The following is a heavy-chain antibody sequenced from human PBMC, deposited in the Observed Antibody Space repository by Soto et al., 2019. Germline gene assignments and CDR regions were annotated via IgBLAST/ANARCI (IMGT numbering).Heavy chain of an antibody. D-gene: IGHD6-13*01. CDR2: IKQGGSEK. V-gene: IGHV3-7*05. Sequence: GGSLRLSCAASGFTFSSYWMSWVRQAPGKGLEWVANIKQGGSEKYYVDSVKGRFTISRDNAKNSLYLQMNSLRAEDTAVYYCARDRYSSSWWQVNYYYYCMDVWGQGTTVTVSS. J-gene: IGHJ6*02. CDR3: ARDRYSSSWWQVNYYYYCMDV. CDR1: GFTFSSYW.